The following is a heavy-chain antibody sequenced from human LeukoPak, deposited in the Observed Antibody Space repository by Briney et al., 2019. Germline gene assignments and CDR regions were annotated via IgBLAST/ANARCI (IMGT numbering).Heavy chain of an antibody. D-gene: IGHD6-13*01. CDR1: GASISSNNW. Sequence: TSGTLSLTCAVSGASISSNNWWWSWVRQPPGKGLEWIGEIYHSGSANYNPSLKSRVTISVDTSKNQFSLKLSSVTAADTAVYYCARENLSPGIAAAGSGIDYWGQGTLVTVSS. CDR3: ARENLSPGIAAAGSGIDY. CDR2: IYHSGSA. V-gene: IGHV4-4*02. J-gene: IGHJ4*02.